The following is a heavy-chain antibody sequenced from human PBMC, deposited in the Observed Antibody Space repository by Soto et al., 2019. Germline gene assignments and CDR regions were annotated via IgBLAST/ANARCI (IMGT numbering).Heavy chain of an antibody. V-gene: IGHV3-23*01. J-gene: IGHJ4*02. CDR1: GFTFSSYA. Sequence: EVQLLESGGGLVQPGGSLRLSCAASGFTFSSYAMSWVRQAPGKGLEWVSDISGSGGSTYYADSVKGRFTISRDNSKNTLYLQMNSLRAEDTAVYYCAKDHLHGGKNFYDYWGQGTLVTVSS. D-gene: IGHD2-15*01. CDR2: ISGSGGST. CDR3: AKDHLHGGKNFYDY.